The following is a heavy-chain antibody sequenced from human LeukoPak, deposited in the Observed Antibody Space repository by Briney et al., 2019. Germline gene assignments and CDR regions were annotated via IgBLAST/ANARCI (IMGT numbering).Heavy chain of an antibody. J-gene: IGHJ4*02. V-gene: IGHV1-18*01. CDR2: ISTYNGNT. Sequence: ASVKVSCKASGYTFTSYSISWVRQAPGQGLEWMGWISTYNGNTNYAQKLQGRVTMTTDTSTSTAYMELRSLRSEDTAVYYCARDPDYGPVGYFDYWGQGTLVTVSS. D-gene: IGHD4-17*01. CDR1: GYTFTSYS. CDR3: ARDPDYGPVGYFDY.